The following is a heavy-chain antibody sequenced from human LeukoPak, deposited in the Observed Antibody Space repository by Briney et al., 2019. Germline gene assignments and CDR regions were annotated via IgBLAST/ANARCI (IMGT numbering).Heavy chain of an antibody. D-gene: IGHD6-19*01. CDR2: IYYSGST. Sequence: SATLSLTCTVSGGSISGYSWSWIRQPPGKGLECIGYIYYSGSTNYSPSLKSRVTISVDTSKNQFSLKLSSVTAADTAVYYCARVYTVSSGWSLDYYMDVWGKGTTVTVSS. CDR3: ARVYTVSSGWSLDYYMDV. V-gene: IGHV4-59*08. J-gene: IGHJ6*03. CDR1: GGSISGYS.